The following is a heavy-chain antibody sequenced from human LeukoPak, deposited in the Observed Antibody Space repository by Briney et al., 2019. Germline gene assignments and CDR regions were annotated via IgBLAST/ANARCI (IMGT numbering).Heavy chain of an antibody. V-gene: IGHV1-69*13. Sequence: SVKVSCKASGGTFSSYAISWVRQPPGQGLEWMGGIIPIFGTAQYTQKFKDRVTITADESTSTAYMELNSLRSEDTAIYYCARAPFVAAGSDYWGQGTLVTVSS. CDR1: GGTFSSYA. J-gene: IGHJ4*02. CDR2: IIPIFGTA. CDR3: ARAPFVAAGSDY. D-gene: IGHD6-13*01.